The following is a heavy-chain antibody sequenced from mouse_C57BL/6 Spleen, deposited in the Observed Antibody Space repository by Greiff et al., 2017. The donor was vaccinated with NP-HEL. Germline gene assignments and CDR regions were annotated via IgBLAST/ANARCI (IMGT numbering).Heavy chain of an antibody. CDR2: IWSDGRT. CDR1: GFSLTSYG. V-gene: IGHV2-6-1*01. D-gene: IGHD2-1*01. CDR3: ARHDRNYSFAD. Sequence: QVQLQQSGPGLVAPSQSLSITCTVSGFSLTSYGVHWVRQPPGKGLEWLVVIWSDGRTTYTSALKSRLSISKHNTKCQLFLKMYTLQTDDTAMYYCARHDRNYSFADWGQATLVTVSA. J-gene: IGHJ3*01.